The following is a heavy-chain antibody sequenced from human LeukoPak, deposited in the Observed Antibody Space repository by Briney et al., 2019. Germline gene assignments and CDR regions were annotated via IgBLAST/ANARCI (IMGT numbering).Heavy chain of an antibody. CDR3: AREVKTADGY. CDR1: GFTFSSYS. CDR2: ISSSSSYI. D-gene: IGHD2-21*02. V-gene: IGHV3-21*01. J-gene: IGHJ4*02. Sequence: GGTLRLSCAASGFTFSSYSMNWVRQAPGKGLEWVSSISSSSSYIYYADSVKGRFTISRDNAKNSLYLQMNSLRAEDTAVYYCAREVKTADGYWGQGTLVTVSS.